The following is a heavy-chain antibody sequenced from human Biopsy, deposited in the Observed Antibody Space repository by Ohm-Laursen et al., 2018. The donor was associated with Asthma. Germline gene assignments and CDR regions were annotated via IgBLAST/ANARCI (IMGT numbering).Heavy chain of an antibody. CDR1: GYNFISFA. Sequence: GASVKVSCNASGYNFISFAIHWVRQAPGQRLEWMGWVNTGNGDTKYSQKFQGRVTITRDTSASTAYMELRSLRSEDTATYYYARTYYDFLTGQVKDVFGVWGQGTMVTVSS. CDR2: VNTGNGDT. D-gene: IGHD3-9*01. CDR3: ARTYYDFLTGQVKDVFGV. V-gene: IGHV1-3*04. J-gene: IGHJ3*01.